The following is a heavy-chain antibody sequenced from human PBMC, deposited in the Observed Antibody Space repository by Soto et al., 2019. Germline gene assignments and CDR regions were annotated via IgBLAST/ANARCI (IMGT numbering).Heavy chain of an antibody. CDR1: GFTFSSYW. CDR2: IKQDGSEK. D-gene: IGHD3-9*01. V-gene: IGHV3-7*01. Sequence: GGSLRLSCAASGFTFSSYWMSWVRQAPGKGLEWVANIKQDGSEKYYVDSVKGRFTISRDNAKNSLYLQMNSLRAEDTAVYYCARDHYDILTGYYSQYYYYYYMDVWGKGTTVTVSS. CDR3: ARDHYDILTGYYSQYYYYYYMDV. J-gene: IGHJ6*03.